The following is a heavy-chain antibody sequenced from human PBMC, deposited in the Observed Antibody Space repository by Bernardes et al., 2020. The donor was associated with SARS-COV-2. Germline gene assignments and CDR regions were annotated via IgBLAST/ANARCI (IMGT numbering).Heavy chain of an antibody. D-gene: IGHD3-22*01. V-gene: IGHV4-59*01. CDR2: VFCSGPS. J-gene: IGHJ4*02. Sequence: SETLSLTCTVSGVSISESCWSWIRQSPGRGLEWIGNVFCSGPSKSNPSLRGRLTISKDTSKNQFSLELRSVTAADTALYYCARGMYDSSGYSSPFDYWGQGILVTVSS. CDR1: GVSISESC. CDR3: ARGMYDSSGYSSPFDY.